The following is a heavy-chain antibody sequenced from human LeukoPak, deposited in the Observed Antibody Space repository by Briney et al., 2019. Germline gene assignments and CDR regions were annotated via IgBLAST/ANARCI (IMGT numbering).Heavy chain of an antibody. CDR1: GYTFTSSG. CDR3: ARDRDYGGNRYVFDI. D-gene: IGHD4-23*01. CDR2: ISTYNGNT. Sequence: ASVKVCCKASGYTFTSSGISWVRQAPGQGFEWMGWISTYNGNTNYAQNFQGRVTITTDTSTTTVYMELRGLRSDDTAMFYCARDRDYGGNRYVFDIWGQGTMVTVSS. J-gene: IGHJ3*02. V-gene: IGHV1-18*01.